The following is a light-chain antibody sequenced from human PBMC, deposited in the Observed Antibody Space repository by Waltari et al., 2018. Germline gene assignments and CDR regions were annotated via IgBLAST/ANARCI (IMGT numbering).Light chain of an antibody. CDR2: GAS. V-gene: IGKV3-15*01. CDR1: QSLSIN. J-gene: IGKJ1*01. CDR3: QQYNNWPRT. Sequence: EIVMTQSPATLSVSPGDRATLSCRASQSLSINLAWYQQRPGQPPRLLIYGASTRATGIPARFSGSGSGTDFTLTISSLQSEDFVLYYCQQYNNWPRTFGQGTKVEIK.